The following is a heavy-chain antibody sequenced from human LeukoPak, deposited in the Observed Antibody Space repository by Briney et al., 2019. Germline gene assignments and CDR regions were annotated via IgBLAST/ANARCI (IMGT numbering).Heavy chain of an antibody. CDR1: GFTFSSYA. J-gene: IGHJ4*02. CDR3: AKYRGTTMVSSRVGFDC. CDR2: ISNSGDST. D-gene: IGHD5-18*01. V-gene: IGHV3-23*01. Sequence: PGGSLRLSCAASGFTFSSYAMSWVRQAPGKGLEWVSGISNSGDSTDNADSVKGRFTISRDNSKNTLSLQVNSLRAEGTAVYYCAKYRGTTMVSSRVGFDCWGQGTLVTVSS.